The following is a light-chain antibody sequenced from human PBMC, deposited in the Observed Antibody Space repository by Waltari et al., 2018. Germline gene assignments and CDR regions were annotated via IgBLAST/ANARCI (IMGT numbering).Light chain of an antibody. CDR1: HSISNW. Sequence: DIQMTQSPSTLSASVGDRVTITCRASHSISNWLAWYQQKPGKAPKFLIYKTSNLESGVPSRFSGSGSGTEFTLTISSLQPDDFATYYCQQYNVYSLTFGGGTKVEIK. CDR2: KTS. J-gene: IGKJ4*01. CDR3: QQYNVYSLT. V-gene: IGKV1-5*03.